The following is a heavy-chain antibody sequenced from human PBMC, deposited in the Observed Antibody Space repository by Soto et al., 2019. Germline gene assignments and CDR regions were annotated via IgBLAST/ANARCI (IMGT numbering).Heavy chain of an antibody. CDR1: GYTFTGYY. Sequence: GASVKVSCKASGYTFTGYYMHWVRQAPGQGLEWMGWINPNSGGTNYAQKFQGRVTMTRDTSISTAYMELSRLRSDDTAVYYCARLDVLRYFDWLPDYWGQGTLVTVSS. D-gene: IGHD3-9*01. V-gene: IGHV1-2*02. CDR3: ARLDVLRYFDWLPDY. J-gene: IGHJ4*02. CDR2: INPNSGGT.